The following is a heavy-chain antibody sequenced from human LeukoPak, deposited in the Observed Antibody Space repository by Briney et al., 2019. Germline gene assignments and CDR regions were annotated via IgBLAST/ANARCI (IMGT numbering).Heavy chain of an antibody. J-gene: IGHJ6*02. Sequence: GSLRLSCAASGFTFSSYSMNWVRQPPGKGLEWIGEINHSGSTNYNPSLKSRVTISVDTSKNQFSLKLSSVTAADTAVYYCARGYTDTSPSYYYYYYGMDVWGQGTTVTVSS. V-gene: IGHV4-34*01. CDR3: ARGYTDTSPSYYYYYYGMDV. CDR1: GFTFSSYS. CDR2: INHSGST. D-gene: IGHD5-18*01.